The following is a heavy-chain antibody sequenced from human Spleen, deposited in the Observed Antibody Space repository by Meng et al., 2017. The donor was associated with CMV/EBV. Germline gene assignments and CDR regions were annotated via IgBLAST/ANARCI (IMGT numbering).Heavy chain of an antibody. CDR3: ARGHSGYDYYFDY. Sequence: HVQLQHWGAGLLNPSETLPPTCAGYGGSFSGYYWSWIRQPPGKGLEWIGEINHSGSTNYNPSLKSRVTISVDTSKNQFSLKLSSVTAADTAVYYCARGHSGYDYYFDYWGQGTLVTVSS. CDR1: GGSFSGYY. CDR2: INHSGST. J-gene: IGHJ4*02. V-gene: IGHV4-34*01. D-gene: IGHD5-12*01.